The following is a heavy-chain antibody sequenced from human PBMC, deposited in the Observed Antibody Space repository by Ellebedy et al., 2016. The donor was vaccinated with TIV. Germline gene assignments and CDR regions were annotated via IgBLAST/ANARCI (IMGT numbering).Heavy chain of an antibody. D-gene: IGHD2-15*01. Sequence: ASVKISCKASAYTFTSYYMHWVRQALGQGLEWMGIINPSGASTSDAQKFQGRVTMTRDTSTSTVYMELSSLRSEDTAVYYCARDRRYCSGGSCSFYFDSWGQGTLVTVSS. CDR1: AYTFTSYY. J-gene: IGHJ4*02. V-gene: IGHV1-46*01. CDR3: ARDRRYCSGGSCSFYFDS. CDR2: INPSGAST.